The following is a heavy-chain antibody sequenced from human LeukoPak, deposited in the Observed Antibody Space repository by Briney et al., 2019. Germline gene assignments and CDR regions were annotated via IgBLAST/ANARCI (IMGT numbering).Heavy chain of an antibody. CDR2: IYHSGCT. D-gene: IGHD6-6*01. CDR1: GYSISSGYY. Sequence: SETLSLTCAVSGYSISSGYYWGWIRQPPGKGLEWIGSIYHSGCTYYNPSLKSRVTISVDTSKNQFSLKLSSVTAADTAVYYCARTRQLVRDFDYWGQGTLVTVSS. V-gene: IGHV4-38-2*01. CDR3: ARTRQLVRDFDY. J-gene: IGHJ4*02.